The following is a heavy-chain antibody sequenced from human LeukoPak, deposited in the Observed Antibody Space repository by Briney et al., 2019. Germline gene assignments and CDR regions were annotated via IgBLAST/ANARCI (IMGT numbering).Heavy chain of an antibody. CDR1: GGSISSYY. J-gene: IGHJ4*02. CDR3: ARVGRGYGGYFDY. D-gene: IGHD4-23*01. Sequence: SETLSLTCTVSGGSISSYYWSWIRQPPGKGLEWIGYIYYSGSTNYNPSLKSRVTISVDTSKNQFSLKLSSVTAADTAVYYCARVGRGYGGYFDYWGQGTLVTVSS. CDR2: IYYSGST. V-gene: IGHV4-59*01.